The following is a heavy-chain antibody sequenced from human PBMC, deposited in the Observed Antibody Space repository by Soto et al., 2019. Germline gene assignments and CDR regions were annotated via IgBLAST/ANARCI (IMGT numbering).Heavy chain of an antibody. J-gene: IGHJ1*01. CDR1: GLTPLSDE. D-gene: IGHD3-22*01. V-gene: IGHV3-48*03. CDR3: ARDRITMIVAEYFQH. Sequence: ILYRESAGLTPLSDEANLLQPARLKGLEWVSYISSSGSTIYYADSVKGRFTISRDNAKNSLYLQMNSLRAEDTAVYYCARDRITMIVAEYFQHWGQGTVVTVSS. CDR2: ISSSGSTI.